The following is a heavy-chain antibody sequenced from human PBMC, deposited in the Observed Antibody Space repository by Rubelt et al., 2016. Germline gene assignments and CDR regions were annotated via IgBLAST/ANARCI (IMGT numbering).Heavy chain of an antibody. CDR1: GDSISRGGYY. V-gene: IGHV4-31*03. J-gene: IGHJ5*02. CDR3: ARGGYSFGIDL. Sequence: QVQLQESGPGLVKPSQTLSLTCTVSGDSISRGGYYWSWIRQHPGKGLEWIGYIYNSGSTYYNPSLKSRVIISVDTSKNQLSLKMSSMTAADTAVYFCARGGYSFGIDLWGQGTLVTVSS. CDR2: IYNSGST. D-gene: IGHD5-18*01.